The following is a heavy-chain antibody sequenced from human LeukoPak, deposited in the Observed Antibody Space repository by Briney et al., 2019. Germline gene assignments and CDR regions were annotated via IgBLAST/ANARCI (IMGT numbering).Heavy chain of an antibody. V-gene: IGHV1-46*01. CDR3: ARDESGAVAGPFDY. CDR1: GYTFTSYY. J-gene: IGHJ4*02. Sequence: ASVKVSCKASGYTFTSYYMHWVRQAPGQGLERVGIINASGGSTSYAQKFQGRVTMTRDTSTSTVYMELSSLRSEDTAVYYCARDESGAVAGPFDYWGQGTLVTVSS. D-gene: IGHD6-19*01. CDR2: INASGGST.